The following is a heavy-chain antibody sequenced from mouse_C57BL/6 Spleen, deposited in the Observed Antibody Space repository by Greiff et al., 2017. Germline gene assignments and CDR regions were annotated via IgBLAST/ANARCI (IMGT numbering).Heavy chain of an antibody. CDR2: INPNYGTT. CDR3: ARSGDGYYWYFDV. V-gene: IGHV1-39*01. Sequence: VQLQQSGPELVKPGASVKLSCKASGYSFTDYNMNWVKQSTGKSLEWIGVINPNYGTTSYNQKFKGKATLTVDQSSSTAYMQLNSLTSEDSAVYYGARSGDGYYWYFDVWGTGTTVTVSS. CDR1: GYSFTDYN. D-gene: IGHD2-3*01. J-gene: IGHJ1*03.